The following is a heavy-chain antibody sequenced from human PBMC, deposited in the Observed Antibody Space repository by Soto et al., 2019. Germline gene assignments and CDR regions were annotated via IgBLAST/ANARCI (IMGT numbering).Heavy chain of an antibody. CDR2: IIPIPDIT. CDR1: GGTFSTYI. V-gene: IGHV1-69*08. CDR3: ARDRITTRGDAFDL. D-gene: IGHD3-3*01. J-gene: IGHJ3*01. Sequence: QVQLVQSGAEVRKPGSSAKVSCKAPGGTFSTYIISWVRQAPGQGLEWMGRIIPIPDITNYAQKFQGRVTVTADRSTSTAYMELTSLKSEDTAVYYCARDRITTRGDAFDLWGQGTMVTVSS.